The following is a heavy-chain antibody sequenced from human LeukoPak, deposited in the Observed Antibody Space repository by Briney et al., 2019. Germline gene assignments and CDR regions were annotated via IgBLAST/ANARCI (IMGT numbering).Heavy chain of an antibody. D-gene: IGHD2-15*01. CDR2: IIPILGIA. Sequence: SVKVSCRASGGTFSSYAISWVRQAPGQGLEWMGRIIPILGIANYAQKFQGRVTITADKSTSTAYMELSSLRSEDTAVYYCASFSGYCSGGSCYLSRYYGMDVWGQGTTVTVSS. J-gene: IGHJ6*02. V-gene: IGHV1-69*04. CDR1: GGTFSSYA. CDR3: ASFSGYCSGGSCYLSRYYGMDV.